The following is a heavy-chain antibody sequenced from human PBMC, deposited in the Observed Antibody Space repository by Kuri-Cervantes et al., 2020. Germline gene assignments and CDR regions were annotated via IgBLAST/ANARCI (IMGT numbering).Heavy chain of an antibody. CDR1: GFTVSSNY. Sequence: GGSLRLSCAVSGFTVSSNYMSWVRQAPGKGLEWVSAISRSCGSTYYADSVKGRFTISRDNSKNTLYLQMNSLRAEDTAVYYCAKVLEQQLVLDYWGQGTLVTVSS. D-gene: IGHD6-13*01. CDR3: AKVLEQQLVLDY. V-gene: IGHV3-23*01. J-gene: IGHJ4*02. CDR2: ISRSCGST.